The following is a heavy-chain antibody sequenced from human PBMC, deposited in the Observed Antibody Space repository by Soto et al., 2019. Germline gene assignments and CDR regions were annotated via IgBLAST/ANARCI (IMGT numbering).Heavy chain of an antibody. J-gene: IGHJ6*02. D-gene: IGHD2-2*01. CDR2: INAGNADT. CDR1: GYTFTSYA. V-gene: IGHV1-3*01. Sequence: AAVKVSFKASGYTFTSYAMHWVRQAPGQRLEWMGWINAGNADTKYSEKFQGRVAITRDTSASTVYMELSSLRSEDTAVYYCARGGWCSSTSCPLLMDVWGQGTTVTVSS. CDR3: ARGGWCSSTSCPLLMDV.